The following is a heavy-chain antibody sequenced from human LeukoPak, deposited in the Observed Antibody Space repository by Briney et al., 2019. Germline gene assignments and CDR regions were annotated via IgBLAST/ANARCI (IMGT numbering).Heavy chain of an antibody. J-gene: IGHJ5*02. Sequence: PGGSLRLSCAASGFTFSSYSMNWVRQAPGKGLEWVSSISSSSSYIYYADSVKGRFTISRDNAKNSLYLQMNSLRAEDTAVYYCAGGAYCGGDCYFGNWFDPWGQGTLVTVSS. CDR2: ISSSSSYI. CDR3: AGGAYCGGDCYFGNWFDP. V-gene: IGHV3-21*01. CDR1: GFTFSSYS. D-gene: IGHD2-21*01.